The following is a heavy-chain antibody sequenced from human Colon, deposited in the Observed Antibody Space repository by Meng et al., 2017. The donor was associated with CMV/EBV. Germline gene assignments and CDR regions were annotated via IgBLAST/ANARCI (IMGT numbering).Heavy chain of an antibody. J-gene: IGHJ6*02. Sequence: GESLKISCAASGFTFSSYWMSWVRQAPGKGLEWVANIKQDGSEKYYVDSVKGRFTISRDISKNTLYLQMNRLRGDDTAVYYCAKDLAYVGLGSNLYYYYNMDVWGQGTTVTVSS. CDR1: GFTFSSYW. CDR3: AKDLAYVGLGSNLYYYYNMDV. CDR2: IKQDGSEK. V-gene: IGHV3-7*01. D-gene: IGHD4-17*01.